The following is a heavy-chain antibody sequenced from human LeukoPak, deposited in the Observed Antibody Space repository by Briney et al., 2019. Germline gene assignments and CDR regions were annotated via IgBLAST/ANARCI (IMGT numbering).Heavy chain of an antibody. CDR2: IYPGDSAT. J-gene: IGHJ4*02. V-gene: IGHV5-51*01. CDR1: GYSFTYYW. Sequence: GESLKISCKGSGYSFTYYWIGWVRQMPGKGLEWMGIIYPGDSATRYSPSFQGQVTISVDKSISTAYLQWSSLKASDTAMYYCARQDGSGIYYFDYWGRGTLVTVSS. D-gene: IGHD3-10*01. CDR3: ARQDGSGIYYFDY.